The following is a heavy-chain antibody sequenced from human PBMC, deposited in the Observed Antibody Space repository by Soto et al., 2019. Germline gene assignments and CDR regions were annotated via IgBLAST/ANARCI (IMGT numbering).Heavy chain of an antibody. J-gene: IGHJ6*02. CDR2: IDWDDDK. Sequence: TLSLTCNVSGGPINSPDYYWSWIRQSPGKGLEWLALIDWDDDKYYSTSLKTRLTISKDTSKNQVVLTMTNMDPVDTATYYCARSYDYYGMDVWGQGTTVTVSS. V-gene: IGHV2-70*18. CDR1: GGPINSPDYY. CDR3: ARSYDYYGMDV. D-gene: IGHD3-3*01.